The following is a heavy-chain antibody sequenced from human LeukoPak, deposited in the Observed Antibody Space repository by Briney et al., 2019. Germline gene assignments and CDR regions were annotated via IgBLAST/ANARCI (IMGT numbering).Heavy chain of an antibody. Sequence: GGSLRLSCAASGFTFSSYSMNWVRQAPGKGLEWVSSISSSSSYIYYADSVKGRFTISRDNAKNSLYLQMNSLRAEDTAVYYCARDGGYCSSTSCYTHYYYYMDVWGKGTTVTISS. CDR3: ARDGGYCSSTSCYTHYYYYMDV. V-gene: IGHV3-21*01. D-gene: IGHD2-2*02. CDR1: GFTFSSYS. J-gene: IGHJ6*03. CDR2: ISSSSSYI.